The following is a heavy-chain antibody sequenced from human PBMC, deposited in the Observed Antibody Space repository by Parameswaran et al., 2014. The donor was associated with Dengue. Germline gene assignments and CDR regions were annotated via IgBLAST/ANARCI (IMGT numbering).Heavy chain of an antibody. CDR3: ARESEAVAGHTDY. V-gene: IGHV1-69*04. J-gene: IGHJ4*02. Sequence: WVRQAPGQGLEWMGRIIPILGIANYAQKFQGRVTITADKSTSAAYMELSSLRSEDTAVYYCARESEAVAGHTDYWGQGTLVTVSS. CDR2: IIPILGIA. D-gene: IGHD6-19*01.